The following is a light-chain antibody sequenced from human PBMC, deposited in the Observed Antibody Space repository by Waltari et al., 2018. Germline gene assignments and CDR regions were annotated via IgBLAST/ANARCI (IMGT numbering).Light chain of an antibody. Sequence: DIQMTQSPSNLSASVGDRVTITCRASQSISSWLAWYQQKPGKAPKLLIYKASSLESGVPSRFSGSGSGTEFTLTISSLQPDDFATYYCQQYNSYPYIFGQGTNLEIK. CDR3: QQYNSYPYI. V-gene: IGKV1-5*03. CDR1: QSISSW. CDR2: KAS. J-gene: IGKJ2*01.